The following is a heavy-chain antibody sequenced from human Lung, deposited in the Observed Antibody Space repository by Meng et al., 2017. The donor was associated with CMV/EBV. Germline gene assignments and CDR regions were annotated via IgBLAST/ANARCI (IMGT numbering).Heavy chain of an antibody. CDR2: IKQDGSER. J-gene: IGHJ4*02. CDR1: GFTFTRYW. V-gene: IGHV3-7*01. CDR3: ARIGYSSSSVDY. Sequence: GGSLRLXXAASGFTFTRYWMSWVRQAPGKGLEWVANIKQDGSERHYADSVKGRITISRDNAKNSLYLQTDSLRVEDTAIYYCARIGYSSSSVDYWGQGILVTVSS. D-gene: IGHD6-13*01.